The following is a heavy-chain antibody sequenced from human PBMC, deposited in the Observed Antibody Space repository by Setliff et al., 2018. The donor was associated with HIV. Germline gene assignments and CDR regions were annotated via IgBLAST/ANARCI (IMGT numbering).Heavy chain of an antibody. V-gene: IGHV1-2*02. CDR2: INPNSGAT. CDR3: VLASIVSTARWNH. D-gene: IGHD1-26*01. Sequence: ASVKVSCKASGYTFSAYYLHWVRRAPGQGLEWMGWINPNSGATNYAHNFQGRVTMTRDTYISTAYMDLSSLTSDDTAVYYCVLASIVSTARWNHWGRGTLVTVSS. CDR1: GYTFSAYY. J-gene: IGHJ5*02.